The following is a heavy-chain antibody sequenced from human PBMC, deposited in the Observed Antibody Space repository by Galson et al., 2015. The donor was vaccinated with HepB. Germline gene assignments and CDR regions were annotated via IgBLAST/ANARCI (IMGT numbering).Heavy chain of an antibody. CDR2: IWYDGSNK. V-gene: IGHV3-33*08. D-gene: IGHD6-13*01. Sequence: SLRLSCAASGFTFSSYGMHWVRQAPGKGLEWVAVIWYDGSNKYYADSVKGRFTISRDNSKNTLYLQMNSLRAEDTAVYYCARDRSSWDFFDYWGQGTLVTVSS. J-gene: IGHJ4*02. CDR1: GFTFSSYG. CDR3: ARDRSSWDFFDY.